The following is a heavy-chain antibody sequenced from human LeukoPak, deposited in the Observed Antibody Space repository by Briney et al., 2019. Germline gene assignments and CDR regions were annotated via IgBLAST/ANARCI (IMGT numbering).Heavy chain of an antibody. Sequence: GGSLRLSCAASGFTFSSYGMHWVRQAPGKGLEWVAFIRYDGSNKYYADSVKGRFTISRNNSKNTLYLQMNSLRAEDTAVYYCAKDDYGDYFPYYYYGIDVWGQGTTVTVSS. CDR3: AKDDYGDYFPYYYYGIDV. CDR2: IRYDGSNK. J-gene: IGHJ6*02. D-gene: IGHD4-17*01. CDR1: GFTFSSYG. V-gene: IGHV3-30*02.